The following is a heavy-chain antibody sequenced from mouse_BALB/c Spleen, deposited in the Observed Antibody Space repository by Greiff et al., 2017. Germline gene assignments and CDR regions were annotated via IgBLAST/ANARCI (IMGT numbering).Heavy chain of an antibody. V-gene: IGHV5-15*02. CDR2: ISNLAYSI. J-gene: IGHJ4*01. CDR1: GFTFSDYG. CDR3: AREGRYYAMDY. Sequence: EVHLVESGGGLVQPGGSRKLSCAASGFTFSDYGMAWVRQAPGKGPEWVAFISNLAYSIYYADTVTGRFTISRENAKNTLYLEMSSLRSEDTAMYYCAREGRYYAMDYWGQGTSVTVSS.